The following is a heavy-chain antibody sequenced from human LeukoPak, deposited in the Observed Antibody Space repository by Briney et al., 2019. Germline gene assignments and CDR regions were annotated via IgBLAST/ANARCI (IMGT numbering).Heavy chain of an antibody. V-gene: IGHV3-30*02. D-gene: IGHD3-9*01. J-gene: IGHJ3*02. CDR2: IRYDGSNK. CDR3: TTALNFDILTGLYQPIAAFDI. Sequence: PGGSLRLSCAASGFTFITYGMHWVRQAPGKGLEWVAFIRYDGSNKYYAHSVKGRFTISRDNSKNTLYLQMNSLKTEDTGVYYCTTALNFDILTGLYQPIAAFDIWGQGTLVTVSS. CDR1: GFTFITYG.